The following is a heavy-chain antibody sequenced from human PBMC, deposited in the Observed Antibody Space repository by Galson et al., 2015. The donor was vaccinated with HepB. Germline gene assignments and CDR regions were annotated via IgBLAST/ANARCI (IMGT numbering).Heavy chain of an antibody. Sequence: SLRLSCAASGFTVSSNYMSWVRQAPGKGLEWVSVIYSGGSTYYADSVKGRFTISRDNSKNTLYLQMNSLRAEDTAVYYCAAHGNYDSTHDYWGQGTLVTVSS. CDR2: IYSGGST. D-gene: IGHD3-22*01. CDR1: GFTVSSNY. CDR3: AAHGNYDSTHDY. J-gene: IGHJ4*02. V-gene: IGHV3-53*01.